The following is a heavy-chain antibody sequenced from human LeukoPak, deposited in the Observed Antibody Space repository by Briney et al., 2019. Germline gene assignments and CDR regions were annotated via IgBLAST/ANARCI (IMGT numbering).Heavy chain of an antibody. D-gene: IGHD3-10*01. CDR1: GFTFSTYA. Sequence: GGSRRLSCAASGFTFSTYAMHWVRQAPGKGLEWVAATRNEGGKAYYGDSVKGRFTISRGNSENTLSRQMSILRAEDPAVYYCAKDGNAGSYGYYMNMWGKGTTVIVS. J-gene: IGHJ6*03. CDR2: TRNEGGKA. CDR3: AKDGNAGSYGYYMNM. V-gene: IGHV3-30*02.